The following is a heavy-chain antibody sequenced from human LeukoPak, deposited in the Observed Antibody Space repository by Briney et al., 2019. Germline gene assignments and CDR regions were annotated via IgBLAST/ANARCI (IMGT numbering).Heavy chain of an antibody. CDR1: DYTFTNYG. Sequence: ASVKVSCKASDYTFTNYGVSWVRQAPGQGLEWMGWISAYNGKTYYAQKFQGRVTVTTDTSTTTAYMDLRSLRSDDTAVYYCARTNLDCKNGVCYDYWGQGTPVTVS. J-gene: IGHJ4*02. D-gene: IGHD2-8*01. V-gene: IGHV1-18*01. CDR3: ARTNLDCKNGVCYDY. CDR2: ISAYNGKT.